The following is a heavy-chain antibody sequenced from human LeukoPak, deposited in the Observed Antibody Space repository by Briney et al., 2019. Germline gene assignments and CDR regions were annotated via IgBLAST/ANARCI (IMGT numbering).Heavy chain of an antibody. CDR3: AKDNNDILTGYYFDY. CDR1: GFTFSSYG. D-gene: IGHD3-9*01. Sequence: GGSLRLSCAASGFTFSSYGMHWVRQAPGKGLEWVAVISYDGSNKYYADSVKGRFTISRDNSKNTLYLQMNSLRAEDTAVYYCAKDNNDILTGYYFDYWGQGTLVTVSS. V-gene: IGHV3-30*18. CDR2: ISYDGSNK. J-gene: IGHJ4*02.